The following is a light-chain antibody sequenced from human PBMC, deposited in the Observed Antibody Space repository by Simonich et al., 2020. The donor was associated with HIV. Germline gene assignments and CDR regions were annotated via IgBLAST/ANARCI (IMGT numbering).Light chain of an antibody. CDR2: GAS. Sequence: EIVLTQSPATLSLSPGERVTLSCRASQSISNNLAWYQQKPGQAPRLLIYGASTRATGIPARFSGSGSGTEFTLTVSSLQSEDFAVYYCQQYNYWYTFGQGTKLEIK. J-gene: IGKJ2*01. CDR1: QSISNN. V-gene: IGKV3-15*01. CDR3: QQYNYWYT.